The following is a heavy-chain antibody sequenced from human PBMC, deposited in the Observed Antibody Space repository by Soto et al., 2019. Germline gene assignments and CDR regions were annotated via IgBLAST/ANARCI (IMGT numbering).Heavy chain of an antibody. CDR2: ISAYNGNT. V-gene: IGHV1-18*01. D-gene: IGHD2-2*01. CDR1: GYTFTSYG. J-gene: IGHJ5*02. Sequence: ASVKVSCKASGYTFTSYGISWVRQAPGQGLEWMGWISAYNGNTNYAQKLQGRVTMTTDTSTSTAYMELRSLRSDDTAVYYCARDHQGVVVPAFRTFDPWGQGTLVTVSS. CDR3: ARDHQGVVVPAFRTFDP.